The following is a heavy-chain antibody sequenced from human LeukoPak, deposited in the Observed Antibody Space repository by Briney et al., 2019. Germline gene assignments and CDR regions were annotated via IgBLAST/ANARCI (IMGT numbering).Heavy chain of an antibody. CDR3: AKEVHSSGYYSDY. D-gene: IGHD3-22*01. V-gene: IGHV3-74*01. Sequence: GGSLRLSCAASGFTFSDYSMHWVRQAPGEGLMWVSRIKSDGSNTNYADSVKGRFTISRDNAKNTLYLQMNSLRAEDTAVYYCAKEVHSSGYYSDYWGQGTLVTVSS. CDR1: GFTFSDYS. J-gene: IGHJ4*02. CDR2: IKSDGSNT.